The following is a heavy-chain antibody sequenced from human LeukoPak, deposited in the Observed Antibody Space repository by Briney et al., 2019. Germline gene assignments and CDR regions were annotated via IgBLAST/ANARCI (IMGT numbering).Heavy chain of an antibody. Sequence: SETLSLTCTVSGGSISSYYWSWIRQPAGKGLEWIGRIYTSGSTNYNPTLKTRVTMSVDTSKNQFSLKLSSVTAADTAVYYCARDYPTHPVGDPGYSYGLHYYYGMDVWGQGTTVTVSS. V-gene: IGHV4-4*07. CDR1: GGSISSYY. D-gene: IGHD5-18*01. J-gene: IGHJ6*02. CDR2: IYTSGST. CDR3: ARDYPTHPVGDPGYSYGLHYYYGMDV.